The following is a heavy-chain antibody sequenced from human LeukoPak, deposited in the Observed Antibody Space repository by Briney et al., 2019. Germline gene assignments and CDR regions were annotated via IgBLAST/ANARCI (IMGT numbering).Heavy chain of an antibody. CDR3: AGGGQYCSGGSCLDY. Sequence: SVKVSCKASGGTFSSYAISWARQAPGQGLEWMGGIIPIFGTANYAQKFQGRVTITADESTSTAYMELSSLRSEDTAVYYCAGGGQYCSGGSCLDYWGQGTLVTVSS. V-gene: IGHV1-69*01. J-gene: IGHJ4*02. CDR1: GGTFSSYA. CDR2: IIPIFGTA. D-gene: IGHD2-15*01.